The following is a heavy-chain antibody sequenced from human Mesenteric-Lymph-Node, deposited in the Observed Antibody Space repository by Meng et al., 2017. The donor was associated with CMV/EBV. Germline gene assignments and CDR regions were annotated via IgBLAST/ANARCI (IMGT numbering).Heavy chain of an antibody. V-gene: IGHV4-59*01. CDR3: ARGDRNSELPSQH. D-gene: IGHD4-23*01. CDR1: GGSISSYF. CDR2: IYSSGSA. Sequence: SETLSLTCTISGGSISSYFCSWIRQPPGKGLEWIGYIYSSGSAIYNPSLKSRVTISIDTSNNQFSLKMTSVTAADTAVYYCARGDRNSELPSQHWGQGTLVTVSS. J-gene: IGHJ1*01.